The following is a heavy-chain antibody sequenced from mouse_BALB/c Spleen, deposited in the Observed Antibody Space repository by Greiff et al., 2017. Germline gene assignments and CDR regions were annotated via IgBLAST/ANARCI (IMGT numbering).Heavy chain of an antibody. J-gene: IGHJ4*01. D-gene: IGHD4-1*01. CDR3: ARVGTGYAMDY. Sequence: EVQVVESGGGLVQPGGSLKLSCAASGFTFSSYGMSWVRQTPDKRLELVATINSNGGSTYYPDSVKGRFTISRDNAKNTLYLQMSSLKSEDTAMYYCARVGTGYAMDYWGQGTSVTVSS. CDR1: GFTFSSYG. V-gene: IGHV5-6-3*01. CDR2: INSNGGST.